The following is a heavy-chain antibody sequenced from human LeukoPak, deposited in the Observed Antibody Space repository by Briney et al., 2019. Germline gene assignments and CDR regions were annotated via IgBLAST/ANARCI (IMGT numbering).Heavy chain of an antibody. Sequence: SETLSLTCTVSGGSISEDYWSWIRQPPGMGLEWIGYVSHSDFNKSNGDITNYNPSLESRITTSRDTSKNQFSLKLSSMTAADTAVYYCVRDNYYGSGSYRGFDYWGQGTLVTVSS. CDR2: VSHSDFNKSNGDIT. J-gene: IGHJ4*02. D-gene: IGHD3-10*01. CDR3: VRDNYYGSGSYRGFDY. CDR1: GGSISEDY. V-gene: IGHV4-59*01.